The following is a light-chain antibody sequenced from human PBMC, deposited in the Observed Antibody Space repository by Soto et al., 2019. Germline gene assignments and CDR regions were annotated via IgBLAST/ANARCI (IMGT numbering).Light chain of an antibody. J-gene: IGKJ4*01. CDR1: QNVSNN. V-gene: IGKV3-15*01. CDR2: FAS. CDR3: QHYSEWRLT. Sequence: ERVRTQFPATLSVSPGAKATLSCRDSQNVSNNLAWYQQKPGQAPRLLIYFASTRATGVPARFSGSGSGTEFTLTISDLQYDDSAVYYCQHYSEWRLTFGGGTKLETK.